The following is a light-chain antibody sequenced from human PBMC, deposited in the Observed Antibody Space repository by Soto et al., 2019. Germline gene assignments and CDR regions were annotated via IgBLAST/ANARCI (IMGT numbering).Light chain of an antibody. CDR2: GAS. CDR3: QQDGRSPA. V-gene: IGKV3-20*01. J-gene: IGKJ4*01. Sequence: EIVLTLSPATLSLSPGERATISCRASQSFSSSYLAWYQQKPGQAPRLLIYGASSRATGIPDRFSGSVSGTDVSLTISSLETDGFAVYYFQQDGRSPAFGGGTKVEIK. CDR1: QSFSSSY.